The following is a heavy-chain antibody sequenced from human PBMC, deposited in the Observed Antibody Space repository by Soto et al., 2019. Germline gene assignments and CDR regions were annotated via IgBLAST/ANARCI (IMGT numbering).Heavy chain of an antibody. D-gene: IGHD3-16*02. Sequence: SETLSLTCTVSGGSISSYYWIWIRQPPGKGLEWIGYIYYSGSTNYNPSLKSRVTISVDTSKNQFSLKLSSVTAADTAVYYCARALWGSYRQYYFDYWGQGTLVTVSS. CDR3: ARALWGSYRQYYFDY. CDR1: GGSISSYY. V-gene: IGHV4-59*01. CDR2: IYYSGST. J-gene: IGHJ4*02.